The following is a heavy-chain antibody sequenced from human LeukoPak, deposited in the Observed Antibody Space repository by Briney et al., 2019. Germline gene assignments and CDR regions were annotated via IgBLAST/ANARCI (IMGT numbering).Heavy chain of an antibody. V-gene: IGHV3-7*03. CDR3: ARDLNNWNDNWFDP. J-gene: IGHJ5*02. CDR1: GFTFSSYW. D-gene: IGHD1-1*01. CDR2: IKQDGSEE. Sequence: PGGSLRLSCAASGFTFSSYWMSWVRQAPGKGLEWVANIKQDGSEEYYVDSVKGRFTISRDNAKNSLYLQMNSLRAEDTAVYYCARDLNNWNDNWFDPWGQGTLVTVSS.